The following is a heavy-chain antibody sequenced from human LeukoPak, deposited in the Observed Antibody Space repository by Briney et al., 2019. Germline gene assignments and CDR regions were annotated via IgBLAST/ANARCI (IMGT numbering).Heavy chain of an antibody. CDR1: GFTLSSYS. V-gene: IGHV3-21*01. Sequence: GGSLRLSCAASGFTLSSYSMNWVRQAPGKGLEWVSSISSSSSYRYYADSVKGRFTISRDNAKNSLYLQMNSLRAEDTAVYYCAGLITMVRGVPFNWGQGTLVTVSS. CDR3: AGLITMVRGVPFN. D-gene: IGHD3-10*01. CDR2: ISSSSSYR. J-gene: IGHJ4*02.